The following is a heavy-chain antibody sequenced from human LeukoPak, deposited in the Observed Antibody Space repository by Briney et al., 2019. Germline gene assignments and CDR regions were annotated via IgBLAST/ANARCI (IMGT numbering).Heavy chain of an antibody. CDR2: ISGRGGST. J-gene: IGHJ4*02. CDR1: GFTFSSYG. V-gene: IGHV3-23*01. CDR3: AKESLRVVPSATFDY. D-gene: IGHD2-2*01. Sequence: PGGTLRLSCAASGFTFSSYGMRWVRQAPGKGLEGVSAISGRGGSTYYADSVKGRFTISRDNSKNTLYLQMHSLRAEDTAVYYCAKESLRVVPSATFDYWGQGTLVTVSS.